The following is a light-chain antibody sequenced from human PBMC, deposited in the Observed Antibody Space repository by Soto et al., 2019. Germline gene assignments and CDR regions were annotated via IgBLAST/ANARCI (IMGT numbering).Light chain of an antibody. CDR2: LNSAGSH. CDR3: QTWGTGIQV. CDR1: SGHSSYA. V-gene: IGLV4-69*01. J-gene: IGLJ2*01. Sequence: QSVLTQSPSASASLGASVKLTCTLSSGHSSYAIAWHQQHPEKGPRYLMKLNSAGSHSKGDGIPDRFSGSSSGAERYLTISSCQSEDEADYYCQTWGTGIQVFGGGTKLTVL.